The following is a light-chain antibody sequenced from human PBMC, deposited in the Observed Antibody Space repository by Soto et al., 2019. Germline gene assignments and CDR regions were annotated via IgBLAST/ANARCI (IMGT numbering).Light chain of an antibody. CDR1: QSVSSSY. CDR3: QQYGSSPT. Sequence: IVLTQSPGTLSLSPGERATLSCRASQSVSSSYLAWYQQKPGQAPRLLIYGASSRATGIPDRFSGSGSGKDFTLTISRLEPEYFAVYYCQQYGSSPTFGQGTKVEIK. J-gene: IGKJ1*01. CDR2: GAS. V-gene: IGKV3-20*01.